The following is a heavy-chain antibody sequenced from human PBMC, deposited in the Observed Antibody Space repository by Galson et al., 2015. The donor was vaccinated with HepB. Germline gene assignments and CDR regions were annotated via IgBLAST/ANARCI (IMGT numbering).Heavy chain of an antibody. CDR2: ISANSGNT. D-gene: IGHD6-6*01. Sequence: SVKVSCKASGYKFTDNGISWVRQAPGQGLEWLGWISANSGNTNFAQRLQGGVTMTRDTSTSTAYMELRRLRSDDTAVYYCARDRSHSLDFWGQGTLVTVSS. CDR1: GYKFTDNG. CDR3: ARDRSHSLDF. V-gene: IGHV1-18*04. J-gene: IGHJ4*02.